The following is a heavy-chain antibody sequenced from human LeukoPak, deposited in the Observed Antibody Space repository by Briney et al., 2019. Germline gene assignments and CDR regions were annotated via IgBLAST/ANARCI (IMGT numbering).Heavy chain of an antibody. Sequence: SQTLSLTCTVSGGSISSGDYYWSWIRQPPGKGLEWIGYIYYSGSTYYNPSLKSRVTISVDTSKNQFSLKLSSVTAADTAVYYCARGAPNDFWSGYSIDYWGQGTLVTVSS. CDR2: IYYSGST. CDR1: GGSISSGDYY. J-gene: IGHJ4*02. V-gene: IGHV4-30-4*08. CDR3: ARGAPNDFWSGYSIDY. D-gene: IGHD3-3*01.